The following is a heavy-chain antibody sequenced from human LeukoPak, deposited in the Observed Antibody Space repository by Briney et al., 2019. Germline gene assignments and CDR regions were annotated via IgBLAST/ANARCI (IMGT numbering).Heavy chain of an antibody. CDR1: GFSFSTYD. Sequence: GGSLRLSCVASGFSFSTYDMDWVRQAPGKGLEWVSAITSTSNHINYADSVKGRFTISRDSANNSLYLQMNSLRAEDTAVYYCARVYSANGYGSGYYDYWGEGTLVTVSS. J-gene: IGHJ4*02. CDR2: ITSTSNHI. CDR3: ARVYSANGYGSGYYDY. D-gene: IGHD3-10*01. V-gene: IGHV3-21*01.